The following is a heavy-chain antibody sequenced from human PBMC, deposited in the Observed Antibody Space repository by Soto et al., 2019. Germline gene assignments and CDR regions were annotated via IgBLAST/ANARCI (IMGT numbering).Heavy chain of an antibody. Sequence: EVQLVESGGGLVQPGGSLRLSCVASGFTFRSYRMSWVRQAPGKGLEWVANINEDESEKNYVDSVKGRFTISRDNAKNSLYLQMNSLRAEDTAMYFCARGDFYSGDLWGQGTLVTVSP. CDR2: INEDESEK. V-gene: IGHV3-7*05. CDR3: ARGDFYSGDL. J-gene: IGHJ5*02. D-gene: IGHD4-4*01. CDR1: GFTFRSYR.